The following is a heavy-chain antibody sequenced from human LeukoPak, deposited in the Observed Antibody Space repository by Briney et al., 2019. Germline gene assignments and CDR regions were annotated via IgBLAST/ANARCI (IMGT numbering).Heavy chain of an antibody. V-gene: IGHV4-39*07. CDR1: GGSISSSSYY. Sequence: SETLSLTCTVSGGSISSSSYYWGWIRQPPGKGLEWIGSIYYSGSTYYNPSLKSRVTISVDTSKNQFSLKLSSVTAADTAVYYCARGDYIWGSYRPDYYYYYYMDVWGRGTTVTISS. D-gene: IGHD3-16*02. J-gene: IGHJ6*03. CDR3: ARGDYIWGSYRPDYYYYYYMDV. CDR2: IYYSGST.